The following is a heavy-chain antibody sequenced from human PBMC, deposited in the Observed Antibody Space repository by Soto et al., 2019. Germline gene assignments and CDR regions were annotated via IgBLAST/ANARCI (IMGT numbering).Heavy chain of an antibody. J-gene: IGHJ1*01. CDR1: GFTFSSYG. CDR2: ILYDGSNK. D-gene: IGHD2-21*02. Sequence: AGGSLRLSCAASGFTFSSYGMHWVRQAPGKGLEWVAFILYDGSNKYYADSVKGRFTISRDNSKNTLFLQMNSLRAEDTAVYYFAREYCGGDCYFRSEEYFQHWGQGTLVTVSS. CDR3: AREYCGGDCYFRSEEYFQH. V-gene: IGHV3-33*01.